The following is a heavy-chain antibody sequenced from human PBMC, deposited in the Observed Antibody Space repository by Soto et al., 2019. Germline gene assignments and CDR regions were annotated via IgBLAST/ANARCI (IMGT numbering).Heavy chain of an antibody. V-gene: IGHV1-2*02. CDR3: ARERYQVISDGMDV. CDR2: ITPETGGK. CDR1: GYTFTGYY. Sequence: QVQLVQSGADVKTPGDSVRVSCKASGYTFTGYYVHWVREPPGQGLEWMGWITPETGGKSYAQEFQGRLTLSRDTSIKTAYLELSRLRFDDAAGYFCARERYQVISDGMDVWGQGTTVTVSS. J-gene: IGHJ6*02. D-gene: IGHD2-2*01.